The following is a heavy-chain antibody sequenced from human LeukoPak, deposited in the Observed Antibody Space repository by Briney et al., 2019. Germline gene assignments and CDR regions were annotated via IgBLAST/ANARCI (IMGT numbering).Heavy chain of an antibody. J-gene: IGHJ4*02. CDR3: ARVSNYHFDS. CDR2: ITSSSTTK. Sequence: GGSLRLSCAASGFTFSAYSMNWVRQAPGKGLEWISYITSSSTTKYYAESVKGRFTISRDNAKNSLFLQMNSLGDADTAVYYCARVSNYHFDSWGQGILVTVSS. D-gene: IGHD4-11*01. V-gene: IGHV3-48*02. CDR1: GFTFSAYS.